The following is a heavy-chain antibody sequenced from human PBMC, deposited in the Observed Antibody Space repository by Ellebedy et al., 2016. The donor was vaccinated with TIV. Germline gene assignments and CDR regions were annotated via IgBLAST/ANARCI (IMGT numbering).Heavy chain of an antibody. CDR2: IDNAGDT. V-gene: IGHV3-13*01. Sequence: GESLKISXAASGFTSSRCDMHWVRQSTRKGLEWVASIDNAGDTYYPGSVKGRFTISRENAKNSLYLQMNSLRVEDTAVYYCTRFEIISGGGYGMDVWGQGTTVTVSS. J-gene: IGHJ6*02. CDR3: TRFEIISGGGYGMDV. D-gene: IGHD3-16*01. CDR1: GFTSSRCD.